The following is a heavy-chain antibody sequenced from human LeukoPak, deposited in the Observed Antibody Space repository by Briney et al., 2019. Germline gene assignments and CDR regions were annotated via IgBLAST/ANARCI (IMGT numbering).Heavy chain of an antibody. CDR2: MNPNSGNT. J-gene: IGHJ6*02. Sequence: ASVKVSCKASGYTFTSYDINWVRQATRQGLEWMGWMNPNSGNTGYAQKFQGRVTMTRNTSISTAYMELSSLRSEDTAVYYCASQLEYSSLLGSYYYYGMDVWGQGTTVTVSS. D-gene: IGHD6-6*01. CDR1: GYTFTSYD. CDR3: ASQLEYSSLLGSYYYYGMDV. V-gene: IGHV1-8*01.